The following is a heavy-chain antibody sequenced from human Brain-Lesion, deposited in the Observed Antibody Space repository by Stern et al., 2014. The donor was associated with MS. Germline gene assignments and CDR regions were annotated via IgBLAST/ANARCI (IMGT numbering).Heavy chain of an antibody. CDR3: ARVPDYGDAFFDY. J-gene: IGHJ4*02. Sequence: VQLVESGPGLVKPSQTLSLTCTVSGGSISSGDNYWSWIRQPPGKGPEWIGYIHYGGGTYFNPSLKSRATISADTSKNQFSLKLNSMTAADTAVYYCARVPDYGDAFFDYWGQGILVTVSS. CDR2: IHYGGGT. D-gene: IGHD4-17*01. CDR1: GGSISSGDNY. V-gene: IGHV4-30-4*01.